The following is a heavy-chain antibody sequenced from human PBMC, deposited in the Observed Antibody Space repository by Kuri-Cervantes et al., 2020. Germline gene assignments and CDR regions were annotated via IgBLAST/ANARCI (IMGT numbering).Heavy chain of an antibody. CDR2: IYYSGST. V-gene: IGHV4-59*01. CDR3: ARLWEWEEGLAYFDY. D-gene: IGHD1-26*01. J-gene: IGHJ4*02. CDR1: GGSISSYY. Sequence: SETLSLTCTVSGGSISSYYWSWIRQPPGKGLEWIGYIYYSGSTNYNPSLKSRVTISVDTSKNQFSLKLSSVTAADTAVYYCARLWEWEEGLAYFDYWGQGTLVTVSS.